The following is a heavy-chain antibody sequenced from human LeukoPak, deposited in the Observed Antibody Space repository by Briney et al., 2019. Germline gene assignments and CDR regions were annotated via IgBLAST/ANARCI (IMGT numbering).Heavy chain of an antibody. Sequence: GGSLRLSCAASGFTFSSYSMNWVRQAPGKGLEWVSSISGSSSYINYADSVKGRFTISRDNAKNSLYLQMSSLRAEDTAVYYCAREGGHCSNGICSYFDYWGQGSLVTVSS. J-gene: IGHJ4*02. V-gene: IGHV3-21*01. CDR1: GFTFSSYS. D-gene: IGHD2-8*01. CDR3: AREGGHCSNGICSYFDY. CDR2: ISGSSSYI.